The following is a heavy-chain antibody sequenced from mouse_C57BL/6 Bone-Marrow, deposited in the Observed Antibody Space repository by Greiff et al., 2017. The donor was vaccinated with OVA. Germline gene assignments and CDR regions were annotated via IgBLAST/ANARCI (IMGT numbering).Heavy chain of an antibody. J-gene: IGHJ2*01. CDR3: VGYLLLDY. Sequence: QVQLQQSGAELAKPGASVTLSCKASGYTFTSYWMHWVKQRPGQGLEWIGKIYPSSGYTKYNPKFKGKATLTADKSSSTAYMQRSSLTDEDSAVYYCVGYLLLDYWGQGTTLTVSS. V-gene: IGHV1-7*01. D-gene: IGHD1-1*01. CDR1: GYTFTSYW. CDR2: IYPSSGYT.